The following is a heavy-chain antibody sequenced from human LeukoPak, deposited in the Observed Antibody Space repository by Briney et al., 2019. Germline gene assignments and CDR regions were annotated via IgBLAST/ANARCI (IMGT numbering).Heavy chain of an antibody. D-gene: IGHD5-12*01. CDR3: AKLLGYSGYGLFDY. CDR2: VSGSGGST. J-gene: IGHJ4*02. CDR1: GVTSSSYG. Sequence: GGSLRLSCAASGVTSSSYGMSWVRQSPGKGLEWVSGVSGSGGSTYYADSVKGRFTISRDNSKNTLYLQMNSLRAEDTAVYYCAKLLGYSGYGLFDYWGQGTLVTVSS. V-gene: IGHV3-23*01.